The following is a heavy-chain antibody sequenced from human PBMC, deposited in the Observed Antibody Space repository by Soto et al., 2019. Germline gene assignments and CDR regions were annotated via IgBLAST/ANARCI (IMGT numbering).Heavy chain of an antibody. D-gene: IGHD6-6*01. CDR3: ASGGTEQLVRRAWFDP. CDR2: IIHRAST. CDR1: GGSVSGYY. V-gene: IGHV4-34*12. J-gene: IGHJ5*02. Sequence: PSETLSLTCAVYGGSVSGYYWSWIRQPPGKGLEWIGEIIHRASTNYSPSLKSRGTISVDTSKNQFSLKLNSVTAADTAFYYCASGGTEQLVRRAWFDPWGQGTLVTVSS.